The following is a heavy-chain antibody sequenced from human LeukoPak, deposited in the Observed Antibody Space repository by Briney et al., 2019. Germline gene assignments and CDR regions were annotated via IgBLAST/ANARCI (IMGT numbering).Heavy chain of an antibody. V-gene: IGHV3-9*01. D-gene: IGHD4-11*01. CDR3: AKDINYSNYYYYGMDV. CDR1: GFTFDEYA. J-gene: IGHJ6*02. CDR2: ISWNSGYI. Sequence: PGGSLRLSCAASGFTFDEYAMHWVRQAPGKGLEWVSGISWNSGYINYADSVKGRFTISRDNAKNSVYLQMSSLRTEDTALYYCAKDINYSNYYYYGMDVWGQGTTVTVSS.